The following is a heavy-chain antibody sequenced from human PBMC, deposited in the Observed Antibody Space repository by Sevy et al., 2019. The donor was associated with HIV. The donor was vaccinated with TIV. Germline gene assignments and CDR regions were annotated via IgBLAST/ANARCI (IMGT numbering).Heavy chain of an antibody. CDR3: ARRYFDL. J-gene: IGHJ4*02. CDR1: GFSFTDIW. CDR2: INQDGSEM. V-gene: IGHV3-7*01. Sequence: GGSLRLSCKASGFSFTDIWMQWVLQVPGKGPEWVANINQDGSEMYYVDSEKGRFTISRDNAESALYLQMHGLRAEDAATYFCARRYFDLWGQGTVVTVSS.